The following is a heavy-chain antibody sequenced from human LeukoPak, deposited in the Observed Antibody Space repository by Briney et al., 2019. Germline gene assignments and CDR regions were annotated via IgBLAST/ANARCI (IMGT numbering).Heavy chain of an antibody. J-gene: IGHJ4*02. V-gene: IGHV1-18*01. CDR3: ARDGFIYGLNYFDS. Sequence: ASVKVSCKASGYTFTSYGISWVRQAPGQGLEWMGWISAYNDNTNYAQKLQGRVTMTTDTSTSTAYMDLRSLRSDDTAVYYCARDGFIYGLNYFDSWGQGTLVTVSS. D-gene: IGHD3-10*01. CDR1: GYTFTSYG. CDR2: ISAYNDNT.